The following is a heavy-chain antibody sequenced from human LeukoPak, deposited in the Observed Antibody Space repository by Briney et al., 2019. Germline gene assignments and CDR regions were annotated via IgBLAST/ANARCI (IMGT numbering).Heavy chain of an antibody. Sequence: KPSETLSLTCAVYGGSFRGFYWSWIRQPPGKGLEWIGEISHSGNSNYNPSLKSRVTISIDTSKNQFSLKLTSVTAADTAVYYCARGPVLLWFGELNWFDPWGQGTLVTVSS. CDR2: ISHSGNS. CDR1: GGSFRGFY. J-gene: IGHJ5*02. V-gene: IGHV4-34*01. D-gene: IGHD3-10*01. CDR3: ARGPVLLWFGELNWFDP.